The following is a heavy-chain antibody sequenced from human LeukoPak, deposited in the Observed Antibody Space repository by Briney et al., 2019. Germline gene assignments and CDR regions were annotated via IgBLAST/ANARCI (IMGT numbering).Heavy chain of an antibody. V-gene: IGHV1-3*03. Sequence: ASVKVSCKASGYTFTSYAMHWVRQAPGQRLEWMGWINAGNGNTKYSQEFQGRVTITRYTSASTAYMELSSLRSEDMAVYYCAREYGVAAAFGAFDIWGQGTMVTVSS. J-gene: IGHJ3*02. D-gene: IGHD6-13*01. CDR1: GYTFTSYA. CDR2: INAGNGNT. CDR3: AREYGVAAAFGAFDI.